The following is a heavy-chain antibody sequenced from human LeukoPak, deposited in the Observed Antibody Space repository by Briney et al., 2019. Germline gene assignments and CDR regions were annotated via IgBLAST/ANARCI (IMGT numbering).Heavy chain of an antibody. CDR1: GFTFSSYG. V-gene: IGHV3-30*02. J-gene: IGHJ4*02. Sequence: GGSLRLSCAASGFTFSSYGMHWVRQAPGKGLEWVAFIRYDGSNKYYADSVKGRFTISRDNSKNTLYLQMNSLRAEDTAVYYCARGGPAAGRFDNWGQGTLITVSS. D-gene: IGHD6-13*01. CDR2: IRYDGSNK. CDR3: ARGGPAAGRFDN.